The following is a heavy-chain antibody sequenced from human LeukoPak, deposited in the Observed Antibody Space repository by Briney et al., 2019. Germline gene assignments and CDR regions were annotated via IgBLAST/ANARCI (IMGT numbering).Heavy chain of an antibody. V-gene: IGHV4-59*12. CDR2: IYYSGST. D-gene: IGHD6-13*01. CDR1: GGSINNYY. CDR3: ARGSSSWLDYYIDV. J-gene: IGHJ6*03. Sequence: SETLSLTCTVSGGSINNYYWNWIRQPPGKGLEWIGYIYYSGSTNYNPSLKSRVTISLDTSKNQFSLRLTSVTAADTAVYYCARGSSSWLDYYIDVWAKGTTVTVSS.